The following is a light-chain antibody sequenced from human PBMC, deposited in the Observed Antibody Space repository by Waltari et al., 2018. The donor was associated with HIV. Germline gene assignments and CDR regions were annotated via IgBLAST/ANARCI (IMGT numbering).Light chain of an antibody. CDR1: QDISNS. Sequence: DIQMTQSPSSLSASVGDTVTITCRASQDISNSVSWFQQQPGKVPKLLVHSAFILQSGVPSRFRGSESGTEYTLTISGLQAEDFATYFCQQYYGVPLTFGGGTSVDIK. V-gene: IGKV1-NL1*01. CDR3: QQYYGVPLT. CDR2: SAF. J-gene: IGKJ4*01.